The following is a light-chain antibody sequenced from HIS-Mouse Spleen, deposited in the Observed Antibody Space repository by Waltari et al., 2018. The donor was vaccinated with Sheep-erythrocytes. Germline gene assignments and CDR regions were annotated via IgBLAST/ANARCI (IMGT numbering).Light chain of an antibody. CDR2: EGS. J-gene: IGLJ3*02. CDR3: CSYAGSSTPWV. CDR1: SSDVVSYHL. V-gene: IGLV2-23*01. Sequence: QSALTQPASVSGSPGQSITISCTGPSSDVVSYHLVSWYQQHPGKAPKLMIYEGSKRPSGVSNRFSGSKSGNTASLTISGLQAEDEADYYCCSYAGSSTPWVFGGGTKLTVL.